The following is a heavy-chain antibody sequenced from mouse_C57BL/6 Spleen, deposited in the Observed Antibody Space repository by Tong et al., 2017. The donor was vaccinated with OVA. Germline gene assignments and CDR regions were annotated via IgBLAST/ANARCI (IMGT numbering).Heavy chain of an antibody. CDR3: ARDRHSSY. CDR2: ISDGGSYT. V-gene: IGHV5-4*01. Sequence: EVQLQESGGGLVKPGGSLKLSCAASGFTFSSYAMSWVRQTPEKRLEWVATISDGGSYTYYPDNVKGRFTISRDNAKNNLYLQMSHLKSEDTAMYYCARDRHSSYWGQGTLFTVSA. J-gene: IGHJ3*01. CDR1: GFTFSSYA.